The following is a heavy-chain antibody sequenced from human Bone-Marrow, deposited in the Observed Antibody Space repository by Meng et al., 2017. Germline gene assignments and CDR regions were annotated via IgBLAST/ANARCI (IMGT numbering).Heavy chain of an antibody. Sequence: SAKVSCKASGGTFSSYAISWVRQAPGQGLEWMGGIIPIFGTANYVQKFQGRVTITTDESTSTAYMELSSLRSEDTAVYYCARDMPRVTAMVTHAFDIWGQGTMVTVSS. V-gene: IGHV1-69*05. CDR3: ARDMPRVTAMVTHAFDI. D-gene: IGHD5-18*01. J-gene: IGHJ3*02. CDR2: IIPIFGTA. CDR1: GGTFSSYA.